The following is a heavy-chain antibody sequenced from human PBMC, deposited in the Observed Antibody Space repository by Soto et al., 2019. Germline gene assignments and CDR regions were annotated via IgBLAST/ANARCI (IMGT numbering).Heavy chain of an antibody. Sequence: GASMKVSCKASGYTFTSYGISWVRQAPGQGLEWMGWISAYNGNTNYAQKLQGRVTMTTDTSTSTAYMELRSLRSDDTAVYYCARSAGIVVVPAAQGGLFDYWGQGTLVTVSS. D-gene: IGHD2-2*01. J-gene: IGHJ4*02. V-gene: IGHV1-18*01. CDR2: ISAYNGNT. CDR3: ARSAGIVVVPAAQGGLFDY. CDR1: GYTFTSYG.